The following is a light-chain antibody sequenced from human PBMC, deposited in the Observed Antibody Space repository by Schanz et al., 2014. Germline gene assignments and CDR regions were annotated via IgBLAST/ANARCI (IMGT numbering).Light chain of an antibody. Sequence: EVVLTQSPATLSLSPGERATLSCRASQSVSNYLAWYQQKPGQAPRLLIYDASNRATGIPARFSGSGSGTEFTLTISSLQSEDFAVYYCQQYHNWPPWTFGQGTKVDIK. V-gene: IGKV3-11*01. J-gene: IGKJ1*01. CDR1: QSVSNY. CDR2: DAS. CDR3: QQYHNWPPWT.